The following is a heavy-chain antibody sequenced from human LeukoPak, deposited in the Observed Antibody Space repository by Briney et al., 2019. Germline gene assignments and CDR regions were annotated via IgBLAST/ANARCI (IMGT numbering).Heavy chain of an antibody. Sequence: GASVKVSCKASGYTFTGYYMHWVRQAPGQGLEWMGWINPNSGGTNYAQKFQGRVTMTRDTSISTAYMELSRLRSDDTAVYYCARGDYDFWSGYPIYYFDYWGQGTPVTVSS. CDR2: INPNSGGT. V-gene: IGHV1-2*02. D-gene: IGHD3-3*01. CDR3: ARGDYDFWSGYPIYYFDY. J-gene: IGHJ4*02. CDR1: GYTFTGYY.